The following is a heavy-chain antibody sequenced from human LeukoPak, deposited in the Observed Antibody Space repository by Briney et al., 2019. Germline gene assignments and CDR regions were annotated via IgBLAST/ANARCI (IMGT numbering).Heavy chain of an antibody. D-gene: IGHD3-22*01. CDR2: IFYTWST. Sequence: SETLSLTCTVSGGSLNNYYWSWIRQPPGKGLECIGYIFYTWSTNYNPSLKSRVTISVDRSKNQFSLRLSSVTAADTAVYYCARGRRYYDSSGRYFDFWGQGTLVTVSS. V-gene: IGHV4-59*08. CDR1: GGSLNNYY. CDR3: ARGRRYYDSSGRYFDF. J-gene: IGHJ4*02.